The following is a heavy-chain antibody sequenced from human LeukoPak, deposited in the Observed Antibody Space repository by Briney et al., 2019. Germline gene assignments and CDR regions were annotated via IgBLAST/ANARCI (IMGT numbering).Heavy chain of an antibody. CDR3: ARVSRGTTAPFDY. J-gene: IGHJ4*02. CDR2: IYSGGST. V-gene: IGHV3-53*01. Sequence: GGSLRLSCAASGFTVSSNYMSWVRQAPGKGLEWVSVIYSGGSTYYADSVKGRFTISRHNSKNTLYLQMNSLRAEDTAVYYCARVSRGTTAPFDYWGQGTLVTVSS. CDR1: GFTVSSNY. D-gene: IGHD1-26*01.